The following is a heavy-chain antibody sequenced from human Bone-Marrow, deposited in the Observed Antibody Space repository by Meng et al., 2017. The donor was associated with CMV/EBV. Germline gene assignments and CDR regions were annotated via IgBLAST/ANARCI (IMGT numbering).Heavy chain of an antibody. CDR3: ARSPRTARRADNWFDP. Sequence: SETLSLTCTVSGGSISSYYWSWIRQPPGKGLEWIGYIYYSGSTNYNPSLKSRVTISVDTSKNQFSLKLSSVTAADTAVYYCARSPRTARRADNWFDPWGQGTLVTVPS. J-gene: IGHJ5*02. CDR2: IYYSGST. V-gene: IGHV4-59*01. CDR1: GGSISSYY. D-gene: IGHD1-1*01.